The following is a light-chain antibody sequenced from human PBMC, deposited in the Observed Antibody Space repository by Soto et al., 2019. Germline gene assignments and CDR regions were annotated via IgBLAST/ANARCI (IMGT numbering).Light chain of an antibody. CDR2: AAS. CDR1: QGTSGW. CDR3: QPASRFLFT. J-gene: IGKJ3*01. Sequence: DMQMTQSPSSVSTAVGDRVTITCRARQGTSGWLAGDPQKPAHAHNLLIYAASTLQSGVPSRFRGSGSGTDFTLTIRSLPPEDFATYYCQPASRFLFTFGPGTKVDIQ. V-gene: IGKV1-12*02.